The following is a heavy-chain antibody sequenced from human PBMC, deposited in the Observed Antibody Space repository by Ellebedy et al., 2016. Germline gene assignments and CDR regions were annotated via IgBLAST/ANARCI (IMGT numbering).Heavy chain of an antibody. CDR2: IYYSGST. CDR3: ASLRWVPAAIPPPGMDV. CDR1: GGSISSSSYY. D-gene: IGHD2-2*01. Sequence: SETLSLTXTVSGGSISSSSYYWGWIRQPPGKGLEWIGSIYYSGSTYYNPSLKSRVTISVDTSKNQFSLKLSSVTAADTAVYYCASLRWVPAAIPPPGMDVWGKGTTVTVSS. J-gene: IGHJ6*04. V-gene: IGHV4-39*07.